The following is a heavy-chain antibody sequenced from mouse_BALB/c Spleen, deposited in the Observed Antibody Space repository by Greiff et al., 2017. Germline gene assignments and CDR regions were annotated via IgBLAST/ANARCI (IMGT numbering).Heavy chain of an antibody. Sequence: QVQLQQPGAELVKPGASVKLSCKASGYTFTSYWMHWVKQRPGQGLEWIGEINPSNGRTNYNEKFKSKATLTADKSSSTAYMQLSSLTSEDSAVYYCARYYYGSSYWGQGTTLTVSS. D-gene: IGHD1-1*01. V-gene: IGHV1S81*02. CDR3: ARYYYGSSY. CDR2: INPSNGRT. CDR1: GYTFTSYW. J-gene: IGHJ2*01.